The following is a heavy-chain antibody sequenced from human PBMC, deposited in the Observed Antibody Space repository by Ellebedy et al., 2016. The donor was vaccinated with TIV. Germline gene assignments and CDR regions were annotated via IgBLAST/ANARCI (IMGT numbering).Heavy chain of an antibody. D-gene: IGHD5-18*01. CDR3: ARDRTPGDGYGVFDY. CDR1: GFTFSRYA. Sequence: PGGSLRLSCAASGFTFSRYAMTWVRQAPGKGLEWVSGIVGSGAQKYADSVKGRFTISRDNSKSTVDLQMNSLRAEETAVYFCARDRTPGDGYGVFDYWGQGTLVTVSS. CDR2: IVGSGAQ. V-gene: IGHV3-23*01. J-gene: IGHJ4*02.